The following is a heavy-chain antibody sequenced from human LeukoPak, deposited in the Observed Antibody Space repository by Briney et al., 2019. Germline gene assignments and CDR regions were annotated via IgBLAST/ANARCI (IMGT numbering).Heavy chain of an antibody. D-gene: IGHD2-2*01. V-gene: IGHV3-11*01. CDR2: ISSSGSTI. CDR1: GITFSDYY. CDR3: AKDLGYCSSTSCRHPDY. J-gene: IGHJ4*02. Sequence: PGGSLRLSCAASGITFSDYYMSWIRQAPGKGLEWVSYISSSGSTIYYADSVKGRFTISRDDAKNSLYLQMNSLRAEDTAVYYCAKDLGYCSSTSCRHPDYWGQGTLVTVSS.